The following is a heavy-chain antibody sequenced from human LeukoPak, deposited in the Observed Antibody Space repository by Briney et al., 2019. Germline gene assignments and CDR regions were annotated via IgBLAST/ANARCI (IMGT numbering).Heavy chain of an antibody. V-gene: IGHV1-2*02. CDR2: INPNSGGT. Sequence: ASVNVSCTASGYTFTGYYMHWVRQAPGQGLEWMGWINPNSGGTNYAQKFQGRVTMTRDTSISTAYMELSRLRSDDTAVYYCARALYSSSWYSGYWGQGTLVTVSS. J-gene: IGHJ4*02. CDR3: ARALYSSSWYSGY. CDR1: GYTFTGYY. D-gene: IGHD6-13*01.